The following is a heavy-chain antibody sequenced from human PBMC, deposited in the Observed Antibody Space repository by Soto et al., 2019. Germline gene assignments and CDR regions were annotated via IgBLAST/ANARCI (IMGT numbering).Heavy chain of an antibody. D-gene: IGHD6-13*01. Sequence: SETLSLTCTVSNGSMDSRDHYWSWIRQSPGKSLEWIGHFSYSGSTDYNPSLRSRVSISGDTSKNQFSLKVSSVTAADTAVYYCARGTSWQLPFDYWGQGTLVTVSS. CDR1: NGSMDSRDHY. CDR2: FSYSGST. J-gene: IGHJ4*02. V-gene: IGHV4-30-4*02. CDR3: ARGTSWQLPFDY.